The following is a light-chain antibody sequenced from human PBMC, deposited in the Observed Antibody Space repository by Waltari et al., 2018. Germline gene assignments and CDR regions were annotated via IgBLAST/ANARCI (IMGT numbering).Light chain of an antibody. V-gene: IGLV1-40*01. CDR3: QSYDTSLMTVV. J-gene: IGLJ3*02. CDR1: GSHIRAGYD. CDR2: GST. Sequence: QSVLTQPPSVSGAPGQRVTIPCTGSGSHIRAGYDVPWYRQLPRASPKLLIDGSTSRPLGVPDRFFGSTSGTSASLAITGLQAEDEADYYCQSYDTSLMTVVFGGGTKLTVL.